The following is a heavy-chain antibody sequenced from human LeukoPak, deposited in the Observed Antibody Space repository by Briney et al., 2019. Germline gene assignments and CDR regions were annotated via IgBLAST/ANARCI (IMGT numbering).Heavy chain of an antibody. J-gene: IGHJ4*02. Sequence: SETLSLTCTVSGGSISSSSYYWGWIRQPPGKGLEWIGSIYYSGSTYYNPSLKSRVTISVDTSKNQFSLKLSSVTAADTAVYYCARGLAVAASYYFDYWGQGTLVTVSS. V-gene: IGHV4-39*07. CDR3: ARGLAVAASYYFDY. CDR1: GGSISSSSYY. D-gene: IGHD6-19*01. CDR2: IYYSGST.